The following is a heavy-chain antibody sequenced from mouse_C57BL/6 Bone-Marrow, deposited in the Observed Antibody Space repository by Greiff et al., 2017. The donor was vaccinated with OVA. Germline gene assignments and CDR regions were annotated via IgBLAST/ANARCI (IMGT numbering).Heavy chain of an antibody. Sequence: EVQRVESGGGLVKPGGSLKLSCAASGFTFSDYGMHWVRQAPEKGLEWVAYISSGSSTIYYADTVKGRFTISRDNAKNTLFLQMTSLRSEDTAMYYCAREDYGSSSYAMDYWGQGTSVTVSS. CDR1: GFTFSDYG. CDR2: ISSGSSTI. J-gene: IGHJ4*01. CDR3: AREDYGSSSYAMDY. D-gene: IGHD1-1*01. V-gene: IGHV5-17*01.